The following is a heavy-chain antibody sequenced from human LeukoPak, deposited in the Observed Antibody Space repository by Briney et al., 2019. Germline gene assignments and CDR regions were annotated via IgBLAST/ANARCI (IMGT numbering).Heavy chain of an antibody. CDR3: AEVGLGGAYYDS. J-gene: IGHJ4*02. CDR2: ISGSGDRT. D-gene: IGHD1-26*01. V-gene: IGHV3-23*01. Sequence: GGSLGLSCAASGFTFSSYRVNWVRQAPGKGLEWVSAISGSGDRTDYADSVKGRFTISRDNSKSTLYLQMNSLRAEDTAVYYCAEVGLGGAYYDSWGQGTLGTVSS. CDR1: GFTFSSYR.